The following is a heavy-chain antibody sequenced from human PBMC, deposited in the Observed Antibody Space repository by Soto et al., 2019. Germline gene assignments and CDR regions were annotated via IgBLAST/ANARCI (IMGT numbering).Heavy chain of an antibody. Sequence: SETLSLTCTVSGGSIRSGSYYWSWIRQDPGKGLEWIGYIYYSGSTYYNPSLKSRVTISVDTSKNQFSLKLSSVTAADTAVYYCARDSVRITMVRGVNYGMDVWGQGTTVT. D-gene: IGHD3-10*01. V-gene: IGHV4-31*03. J-gene: IGHJ6*02. CDR2: IYYSGST. CDR1: GGSIRSGSYY. CDR3: ARDSVRITMVRGVNYGMDV.